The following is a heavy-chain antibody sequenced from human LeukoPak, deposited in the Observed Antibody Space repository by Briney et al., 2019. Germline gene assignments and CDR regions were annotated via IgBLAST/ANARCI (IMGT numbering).Heavy chain of an antibody. D-gene: IGHD3-22*01. J-gene: IGHJ3*02. CDR2: MSDSGDST. CDR3: XXXXYVADSSGYYLLAFDI. V-gene: IGHV3-23*01. CDR1: GFTFSSYS. Sequence: TGGSLRLSCAASGFTFSSYSMNWVRQAPGKGLEWVSAMSDSGDSTYYADSVKGRFTISRDNSKNTLYLQMNSLRAEDTAVYYXXXXXYVADSSGYYLLAFDIWGQGTMVTVSS.